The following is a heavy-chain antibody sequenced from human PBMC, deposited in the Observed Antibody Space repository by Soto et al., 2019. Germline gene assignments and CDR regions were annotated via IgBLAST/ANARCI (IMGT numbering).Heavy chain of an antibody. V-gene: IGHV4-39*01. D-gene: IGHD2-15*01. Sequence: QLQLQESGPGLVKPSETLSLTCTVSGGSISSSSYYWGWLRQSPEKGLEWIGTIFYTGTTYYNPSLKSRVTMSVDTSKNQFSLRGSSVTAADTAVYYCARLRRSCSGGNCFSGTFDYWGQGTLVTVSS. J-gene: IGHJ4*02. CDR1: GGSISSSSYY. CDR2: IFYTGTT. CDR3: ARLRRSCSGGNCFSGTFDY.